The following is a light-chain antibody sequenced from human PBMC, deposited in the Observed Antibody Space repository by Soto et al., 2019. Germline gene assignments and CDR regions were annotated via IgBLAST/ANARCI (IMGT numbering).Light chain of an antibody. CDR2: DAS. V-gene: IGKV1-13*02. CDR1: QGISDA. J-gene: IGKJ5*01. Sequence: AIQLHQPPSSLSASVGDRVTITCRASQGISDALAWYQQKPGRAPTLLIYDASSLESGVPSRFSGSEFGTDFAITLSSLHAEDFATYYCRQFHTFPVTFGQGTRLEIK. CDR3: RQFHTFPVT.